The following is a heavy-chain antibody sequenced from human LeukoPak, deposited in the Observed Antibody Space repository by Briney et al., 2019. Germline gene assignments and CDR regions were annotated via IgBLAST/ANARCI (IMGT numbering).Heavy chain of an antibody. J-gene: IGHJ4*02. V-gene: IGHV4-39*01. CDR2: MYYSGST. D-gene: IGHD2-2*01. CDR3: ARLRYCSSTSCLYYFDY. CDR1: GGSVSDSRCY. Sequence: SETLSLTCTASGGSVSDSRCYWGWIRQPPGKGLEWIGNMYYSGSTYYNPSLKSRVTISADTSKNQFSLKLSSVTATDTAVYYCARLRYCSSTSCLYYFDYWGQGTLVTVSS.